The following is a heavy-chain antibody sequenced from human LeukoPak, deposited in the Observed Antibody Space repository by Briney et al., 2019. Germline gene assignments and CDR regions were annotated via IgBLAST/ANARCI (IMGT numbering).Heavy chain of an antibody. V-gene: IGHV5-51*01. D-gene: IGHD1-26*01. CDR1: EYTFSNLW. CDR2: VNPGDSVV. Sequence: GESLKISCSGSEYTFSNLWIAWVRQTPGRGLEWMGLVNPGDSVVRYSPSLQGQFTISADKSINTAYLQWSSLKASDTAIYYCATKAGGSHFDLWGQGTHATVSS. CDR3: ATKAGGSHFDL. J-gene: IGHJ4*02.